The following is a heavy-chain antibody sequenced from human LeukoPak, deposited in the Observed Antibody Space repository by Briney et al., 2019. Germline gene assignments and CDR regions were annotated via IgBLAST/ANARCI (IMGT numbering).Heavy chain of an antibody. J-gene: IGHJ4*02. D-gene: IGHD1-26*01. CDR1: GFTFSSYA. V-gene: IGHV3-23*01. Sequence: GGSLRLSCAASGFTFSSYAMSWVRQAPGKGLEWVTGISGSGGSTYYADSVKGRITISRDNSKNTLYLQMNSLRAEDTAVYYCAKGKGDTGGSFDYWGQGTLVTVSS. CDR2: ISGSGGST. CDR3: AKGKGDTGGSFDY.